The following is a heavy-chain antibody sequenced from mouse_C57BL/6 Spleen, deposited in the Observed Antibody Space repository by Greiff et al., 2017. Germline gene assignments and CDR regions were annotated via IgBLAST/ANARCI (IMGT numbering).Heavy chain of an antibody. J-gene: IGHJ3*01. D-gene: IGHD4-1*01. Sequence: QVQLQQSGPELVKPGASVKISCKASGYAFSSSWMNWVKQRPGQGLEWIGRIYPGDGDTNYNGKFKGKATLTADKSSSTAYMQLSSLTSEDSAVYFCARNWPAWFAYWGQGTLVTVSA. CDR3: ARNWPAWFAY. CDR2: IYPGDGDT. CDR1: GYAFSSSW. V-gene: IGHV1-82*01.